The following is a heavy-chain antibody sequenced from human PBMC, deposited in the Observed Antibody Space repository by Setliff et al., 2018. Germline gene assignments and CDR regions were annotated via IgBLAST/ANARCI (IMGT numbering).Heavy chain of an antibody. Sequence: PSETLSLTCAVSGFSVNSDYFWGWIRQTPGKGLEWIGNIFHDGKTYYNPSLKSRVTISVDTSKNHFSLRLRSVTAADTAVYYCARGPKSGSYNDAFDIWGQGTMVTVSS. D-gene: IGHD1-26*01. CDR1: GFSVNSDYF. CDR3: ARGPKSGSYNDAFDI. CDR2: IFHDGKT. J-gene: IGHJ3*02. V-gene: IGHV4-38-2*01.